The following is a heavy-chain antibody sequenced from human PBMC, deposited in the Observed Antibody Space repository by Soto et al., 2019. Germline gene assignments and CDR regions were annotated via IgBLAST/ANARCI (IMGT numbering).Heavy chain of an antibody. CDR2: ISGSGGST. Sequence: GGSLRLSCAASGFTFRSYGMMWVRQAPGKGLEWVSAISGSGGSTYYADSVKGRFTISRDNSKNTLYLQMNSLRAEDTAVYYCAKSFIAAAGTLDYWGQGTLVTVSS. CDR3: AKSFIAAAGTLDY. J-gene: IGHJ4*02. D-gene: IGHD6-13*01. V-gene: IGHV3-23*01. CDR1: GFTFRSYG.